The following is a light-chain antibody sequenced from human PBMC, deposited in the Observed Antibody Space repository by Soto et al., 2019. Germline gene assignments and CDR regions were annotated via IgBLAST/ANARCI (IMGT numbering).Light chain of an antibody. J-gene: IGLJ2*01. CDR1: ALPKQY. V-gene: IGLV3-25*03. Sequence: SYELTQPPSVSVSPGQTARITCSGDALPKQYAYWYQQKPGQAPVLVIYKDSERPSGIPERFFGSSSGTTVTLTISGFQAEDEADYYWQSADSSGTYVVFGGGTKRTVL. CDR2: KDS. CDR3: QSADSSGTYVV.